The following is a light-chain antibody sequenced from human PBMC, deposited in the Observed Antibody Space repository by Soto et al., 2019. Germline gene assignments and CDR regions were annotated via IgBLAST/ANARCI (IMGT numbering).Light chain of an antibody. J-gene: IGKJ1*01. CDR3: QQYGSSRT. CDR1: QSVSSSY. V-gene: IGKV3-20*01. CDR2: GAS. Sequence: EIVLRQSPGTLSLSPGERATLSCRASQSVSSSYLAWYQQKPGQAPRLLIYGASSRATGIPDRFSGSGSGTDFTLTISRLEPEDFAVYYCQQYGSSRTFGQGTKVHIK.